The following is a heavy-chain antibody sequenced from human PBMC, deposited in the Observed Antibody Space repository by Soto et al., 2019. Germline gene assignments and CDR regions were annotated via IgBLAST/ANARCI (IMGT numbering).Heavy chain of an antibody. Sequence: GGSLRLSCAASGFTFSDYGMHWVRQAPGKGLEWVAVIWHDGRDKFYADSVRGRFTVSRDNSKNTLFLQMNILRAEDTALYYCARESGSHPAFDSWGQGTLVTVSS. J-gene: IGHJ4*02. CDR1: GFTFSDYG. V-gene: IGHV3-33*01. D-gene: IGHD1-26*01. CDR2: IWHDGRDK. CDR3: ARESGSHPAFDS.